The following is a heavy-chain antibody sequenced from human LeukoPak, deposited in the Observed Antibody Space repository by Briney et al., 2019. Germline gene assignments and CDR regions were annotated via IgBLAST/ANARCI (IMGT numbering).Heavy chain of an antibody. D-gene: IGHD2-15*01. CDR2: IIPIFGTA. Sequence: ASVKVPCKASGGTFSSYAISWVRQAPGQGLEWMGGIIPIFGTANYAQKFQGRVTITADESTSTAYMELSSLRSEDTAVYYCAKASGVVVSYGMDVWGKGTTVTVSS. CDR1: GGTFSSYA. V-gene: IGHV1-69*13. J-gene: IGHJ6*04. CDR3: AKASGVVVSYGMDV.